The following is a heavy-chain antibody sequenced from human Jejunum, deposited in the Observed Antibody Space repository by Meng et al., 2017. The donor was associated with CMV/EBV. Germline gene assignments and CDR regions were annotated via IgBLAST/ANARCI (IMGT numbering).Heavy chain of an antibody. V-gene: IGHV7-4-1*02. CDR3: AGAVLGATNLDY. Sequence: CKASGYTFIGYSINGVQRAHGQELEWMRWINANAGNPTYAQGFTERFVFSLDTSVNTAYLQISSLKAEDTAVYYCAGAVLGATNLDYWGQGTLVTVSS. J-gene: IGHJ4*02. CDR2: INANAGNP. CDR1: GYTFIGYS. D-gene: IGHD1-26*01.